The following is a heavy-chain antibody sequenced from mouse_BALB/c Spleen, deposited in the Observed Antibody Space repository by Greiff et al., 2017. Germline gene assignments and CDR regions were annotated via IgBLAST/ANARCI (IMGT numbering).Heavy chain of an antibody. Sequence: EVKVVESGGGLVQPGGSLRLSCATSGFTFTDYYMSWVRQPPGKALEWLGFIRNKANGYTTEYSASVKGRFTISRDNSQSILYLQMNTLRAEDSATYYCARSTMITTGFAYWGQGTLVTVSA. V-gene: IGHV7-3*02. CDR3: ARSTMITTGFAY. D-gene: IGHD2-4*01. CDR2: IRNKANGYTT. CDR1: GFTFTDYY. J-gene: IGHJ3*01.